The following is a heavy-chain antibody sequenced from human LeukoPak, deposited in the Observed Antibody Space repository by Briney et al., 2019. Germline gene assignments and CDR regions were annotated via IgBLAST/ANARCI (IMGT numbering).Heavy chain of an antibody. D-gene: IGHD3-16*01. CDR1: GFSFNSDW. Sequence: GGSLRLSCAASGFSFNSDWMDWVRQAPGKGLEWVANIKHDESEKNYLDSVKGRFTISRDNAQNSLYLQMNGLRVEDTAVYYCTRRLDDWGQGTLVTVSS. V-gene: IGHV3-7*01. J-gene: IGHJ4*02. CDR2: IKHDESEK. CDR3: TRRLDD.